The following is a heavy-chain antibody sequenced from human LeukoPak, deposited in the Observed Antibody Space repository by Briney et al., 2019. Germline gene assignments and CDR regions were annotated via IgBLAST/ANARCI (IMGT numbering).Heavy chain of an antibody. CDR3: ARLVPTGGVPCRADY. CDR1: GYTFTGYY. J-gene: IGHJ4*02. Sequence: ASVKVSCKASGYTFTGYYMHWVRQAPGQGLEWMGWINPNSGGTNYAQKFQGRVTMTRDTSISTAYMELSRLRSDDTAVYYCARLVPTGGVPCRADYWGQGTLVTVSS. D-gene: IGHD4-23*01. CDR2: INPNSGGT. V-gene: IGHV1-2*02.